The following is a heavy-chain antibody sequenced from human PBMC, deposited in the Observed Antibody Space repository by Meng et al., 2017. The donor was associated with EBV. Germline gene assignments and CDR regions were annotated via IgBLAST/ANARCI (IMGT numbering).Heavy chain of an antibody. Sequence: QLPLEWSCPTLVKPTPTRLVTCTFSGISPATNGVGGGWIRQPPGKALEWLAVIYWDDAKRYSPSLKNRLTITKDTSKNQVVLTMTNMDPVDTATYFCAHSKYYSDSGGYWDYFDDWGQGTLVTVSS. V-gene: IGHV2-5*02. D-gene: IGHD3-10*01. CDR1: GISPATNGVG. CDR3: AHSKYYSDSGGYWDYFDD. J-gene: IGHJ4*02. CDR2: IYWDDAK.